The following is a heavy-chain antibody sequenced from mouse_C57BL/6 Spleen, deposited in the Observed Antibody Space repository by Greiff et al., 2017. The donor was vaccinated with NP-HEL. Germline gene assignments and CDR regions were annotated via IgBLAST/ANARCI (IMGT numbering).Heavy chain of an antibody. D-gene: IGHD1-1*01. J-gene: IGHJ1*03. Sequence: QVQLQQSGAELVMPGASVKLSCKASGYTFTSYWMHWVKQRPGQGLEWIGEIDPSDSYTNYNQKFKGKSTLTVDKSSSTAYMQLSSLTSEDSAVYYCAAITTVVAPYWYFDVWGTGTTVTVSS. V-gene: IGHV1-69*01. CDR3: AAITTVVAPYWYFDV. CDR2: IDPSDSYT. CDR1: GYTFTSYW.